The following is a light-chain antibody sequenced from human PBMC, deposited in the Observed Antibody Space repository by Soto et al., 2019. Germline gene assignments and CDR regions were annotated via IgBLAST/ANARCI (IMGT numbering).Light chain of an antibody. Sequence: EIVLTQSPATLSLSPGERATLSCRASQSVSSYLAWYQQKPGQAPRLLIYDASNRATGIPARFSGSESGTDFTPTISSLEPEDFAVYYCQQRSNWPPLWTFGQGTKLEIK. CDR3: QQRSNWPPLWT. CDR1: QSVSSY. J-gene: IGKJ2*02. CDR2: DAS. V-gene: IGKV3-11*01.